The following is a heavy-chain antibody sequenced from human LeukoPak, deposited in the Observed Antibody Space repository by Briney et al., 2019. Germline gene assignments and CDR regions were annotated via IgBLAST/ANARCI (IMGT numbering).Heavy chain of an antibody. CDR3: AKRGTRATHGMDV. V-gene: IGHV3-33*06. Sequence: GGSLRLSCAASGFTFSSYGIHWVRQAPGKGLEWVAVVWYDGKNRFYGDSVKGRFTISRDNSKNTVDLQMNSLRVEDTAVYYCAKRGTRATHGMDVWGQGTTVTVSS. D-gene: IGHD3-16*01. CDR2: VWYDGKNR. J-gene: IGHJ6*02. CDR1: GFTFSSYG.